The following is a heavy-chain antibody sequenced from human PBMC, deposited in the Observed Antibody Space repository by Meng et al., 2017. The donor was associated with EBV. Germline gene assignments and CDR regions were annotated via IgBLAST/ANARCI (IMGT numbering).Heavy chain of an antibody. CDR2: IIPAGGNT. J-gene: IGHJ4*02. D-gene: IGHD1/OR15-1a*01. CDR1: GYTFPSYY. V-gene: IGHV1-46*01. Sequence: QLVQSGAEVKKPGASVKVSCKASGYTFPSYYLHWVRQAPGQGLEWMGLIIPAGGNTNYAQKFRGRFTMTRDTSTSTVYMDLSILTSEDTAVYYCVRELVGGTFDYWGQGTLVTVSS. CDR3: VRELVGGTFDY.